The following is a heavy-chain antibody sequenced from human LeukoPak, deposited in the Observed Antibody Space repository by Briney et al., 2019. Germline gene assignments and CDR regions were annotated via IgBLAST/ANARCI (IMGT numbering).Heavy chain of an antibody. J-gene: IGHJ6*03. D-gene: IGHD1-26*01. CDR1: GGSISSGSYY. CDR3: ARHGGSYYGTSYYYYMDV. V-gene: IGHV4-61*02. Sequence: PSETLSLTCTVSGGSISSGSYYWSWIRQPAGKGLEWIGRIYTSGSTNYNPSLKSRVTISVDTSKNQFSLKLSSVTAADTAVYYCARHGGSYYGTSYYYYMDVWGKGTTVTVSS. CDR2: IYTSGST.